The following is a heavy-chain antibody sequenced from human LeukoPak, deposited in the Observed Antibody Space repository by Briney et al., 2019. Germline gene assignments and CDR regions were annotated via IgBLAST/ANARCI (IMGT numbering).Heavy chain of an antibody. CDR2: IKQDGGEK. CDR1: GFPFSSYW. D-gene: IGHD5-24*01. V-gene: IGHV3-7*01. Sequence: GGSLRLSCAASGFPFSSYWMTWVRQAPGKGLEWVANIKQDGGEKYYVDSVKGRFTISRDNAKNSLYLQMNSLRAEDTAVYYCARDSATITGGYYYYYMNVWGKGTTVTVSS. J-gene: IGHJ6*03. CDR3: ARDSATITGGYYYYYMNV.